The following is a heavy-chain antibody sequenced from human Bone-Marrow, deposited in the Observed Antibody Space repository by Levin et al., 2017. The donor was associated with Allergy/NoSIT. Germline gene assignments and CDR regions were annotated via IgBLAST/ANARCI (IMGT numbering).Heavy chain of an antibody. J-gene: IGHJ6*02. CDR2: IGGSGVDS. CDR1: GFTFNKYG. D-gene: IGHD1-26*01. CDR3: AKDPMWDRYNFDMDV. Sequence: PGGSLRLSCTASGFTFNKYGLTWVRQAPGKGLEWVASIGGSGVDSNYADSVRGRFIITRDMNMIFLQMNSLRVEDTAIYYCAKDPMWDRYNFDMDVWGQGTSVIVSS. V-gene: IGHV3-23*01.